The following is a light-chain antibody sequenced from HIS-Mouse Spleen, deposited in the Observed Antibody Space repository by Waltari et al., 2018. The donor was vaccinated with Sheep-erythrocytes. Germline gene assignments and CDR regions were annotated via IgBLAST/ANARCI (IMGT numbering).Light chain of an antibody. CDR2: DVS. Sequence: QSALPQPRSVSGSPGQSVTIPGTGTSRDVGGYNYVSWYPQHPGKAPKLMMYDVSKRPSGVPDRFSGSKSGNTASLTISGLQAEDEADYYCCSYAGSYNHVFATGTKVTVL. CDR3: CSYAGSYNHV. CDR1: SRDVGGYNY. V-gene: IGLV2-11*01. J-gene: IGLJ1*01.